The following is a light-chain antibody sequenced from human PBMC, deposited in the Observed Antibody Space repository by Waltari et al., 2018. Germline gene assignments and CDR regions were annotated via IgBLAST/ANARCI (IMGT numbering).Light chain of an antibody. Sequence: EVVLTQSPATLSLSPGERATLPCRASQSVSNFLAWYQQKPGQAPRLLIYEASQRATGIPARFSGSGSGTDFTLTISSLEPEDFAVYYCQQRSNWPPLTFGGGTKVEIK. CDR3: QQRSNWPPLT. V-gene: IGKV3-11*01. CDR1: QSVSNF. J-gene: IGKJ4*01. CDR2: EAS.